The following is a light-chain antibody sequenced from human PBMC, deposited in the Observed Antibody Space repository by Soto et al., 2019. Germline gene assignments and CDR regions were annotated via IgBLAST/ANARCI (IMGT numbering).Light chain of an antibody. Sequence: EVVMTQSPATLSVSPGERATLSCRASQSINKYSAWYQQIPGQAPRLLIHDTYTRVTGIPARFSGSGFGTEFTLTISSLQSEDFAVYYCQQYNHWPPTFGPGTKVDF. CDR2: DTY. J-gene: IGKJ3*01. CDR3: QQYNHWPPT. CDR1: QSINKY. V-gene: IGKV3D-15*01.